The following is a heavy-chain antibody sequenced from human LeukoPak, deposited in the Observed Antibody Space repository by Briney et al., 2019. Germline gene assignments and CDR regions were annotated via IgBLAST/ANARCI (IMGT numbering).Heavy chain of an antibody. CDR1: GFTFSSYA. CDR3: AKYSLYCSSTSCYAMGAFDI. Sequence: GGSLRLSCAASGFTFSSYAMSWVRQAPGKGLEWVSAISGSGGSTYCADSVKGRFTISRDNSKNTLYLQMNSLRAEDTAVYYCAKYSLYCSSTSCYAMGAFDIWGQGTMVTVSS. D-gene: IGHD2-2*01. V-gene: IGHV3-23*01. J-gene: IGHJ3*02. CDR2: ISGSGGST.